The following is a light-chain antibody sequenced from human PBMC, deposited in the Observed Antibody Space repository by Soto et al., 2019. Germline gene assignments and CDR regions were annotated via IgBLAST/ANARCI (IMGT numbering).Light chain of an antibody. CDR3: QQYYSTPPYT. Sequence: DIDMTQSPDSLAVSLGERATINCKSSQSVLYSSNNKNYLAWYQQKPGQPPKLLIYWASTRESGVPDRFSGSGSGTDFTLTISSLQAEDVAVYYCQQYYSTPPYTFGQGTKLEIK. CDR1: QSVLYSSNNKNY. CDR2: WAS. J-gene: IGKJ2*01. V-gene: IGKV4-1*01.